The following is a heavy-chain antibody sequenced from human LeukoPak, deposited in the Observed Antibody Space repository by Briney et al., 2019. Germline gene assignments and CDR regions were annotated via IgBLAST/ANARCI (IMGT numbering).Heavy chain of an antibody. D-gene: IGHD3-10*01. CDR2: IYYSGST. J-gene: IGHJ6*02. Sequence: SETLSLTCTVSGGSISSYYWSWIRQPPGKGLEWIGYIYYSGSTNYNPSLKSRVTISVDTSKNQFSLKLSSVTAADTAVYYCARYRGSGSYYMDYYYYGMDVWGQGTTVTVSS. CDR1: GGSISSYY. V-gene: IGHV4-59*01. CDR3: ARYRGSGSYYMDYYYYGMDV.